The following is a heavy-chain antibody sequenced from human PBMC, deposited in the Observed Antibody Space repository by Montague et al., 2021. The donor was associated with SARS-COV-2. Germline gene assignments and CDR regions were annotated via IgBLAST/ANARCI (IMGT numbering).Heavy chain of an antibody. Sequence: IYYSGSTYYNPSLKSRVTISVDTSKNQFSLKLSSVTAADTAVYYCARHVQRWRQLAPYYFDYGGQGT. CDR2: IYYSGST. CDR3: ARHVQRWRQLAPYYFDY. V-gene: IGHV4-39*01. D-gene: IGHD5-24*01. J-gene: IGHJ4*02.